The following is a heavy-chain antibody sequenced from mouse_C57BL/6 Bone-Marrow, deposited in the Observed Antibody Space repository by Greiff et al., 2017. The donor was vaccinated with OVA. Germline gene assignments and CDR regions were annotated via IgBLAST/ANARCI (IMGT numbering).Heavy chain of an antibody. CDR1: GYAFSSSW. CDR3: ARSNYSNIAY. CDR2: IYPGDGDT. J-gene: IGHJ3*01. D-gene: IGHD2-5*01. V-gene: IGHV1-82*01. Sequence: ESGPELVKPGASVKISCKASGYAFSSSWMNWVKQRPGKGLEWIGRIYPGDGDTNYNGKFKGKATLTADKSSSTAYMQLSSLTSEDSAVYFCARSNYSNIAYWGQGTLVTVSA.